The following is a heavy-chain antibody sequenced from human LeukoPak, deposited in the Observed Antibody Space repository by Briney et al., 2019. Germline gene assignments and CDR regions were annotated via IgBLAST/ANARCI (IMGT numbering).Heavy chain of an antibody. V-gene: IGHV1-2*02. D-gene: IGHD3-10*01. CDR2: INPNSGGT. CDR3: ARVLMVRGVLDAFDI. Sequence: ASVKVSCKASGYTFTGYYMHWVRQAPGQGLEWMGWINPNSGGTSYAQKLQGRVTMTTDTSTSTAYMELRSLRSDDTAVYYCARVLMVRGVLDAFDIWGQGTMVTVSS. J-gene: IGHJ3*02. CDR1: GYTFTGYY.